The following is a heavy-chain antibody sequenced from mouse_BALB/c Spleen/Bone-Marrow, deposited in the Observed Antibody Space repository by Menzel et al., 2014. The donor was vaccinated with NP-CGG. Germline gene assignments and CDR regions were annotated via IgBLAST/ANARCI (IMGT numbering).Heavy chain of an antibody. J-gene: IGHJ2*01. CDR2: INPDSSTI. V-gene: IGHV4-1*02. D-gene: IGHD1-1*01. Sequence: VQLKQSGGGLVQPGGSLKLSCAASGFDFXRYWMSWVRQAPGKGLEWIGEINPDSSTINYTPSLKDKFIISRDNAKNTLALQMSRVRSEDAGLYYCARCGYYGFLHYWGQGTTLTVSS. CDR3: ARCGYYGFLHY. CDR1: GFDFXRYW.